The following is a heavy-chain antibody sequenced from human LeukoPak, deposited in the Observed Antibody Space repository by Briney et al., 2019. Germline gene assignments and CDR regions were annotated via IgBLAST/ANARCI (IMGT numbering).Heavy chain of an antibody. CDR3: ARERSGAFY. V-gene: IGHV3-72*01. D-gene: IGHD3-10*01. Sequence: GGSLRLSCAASGFTFSDHYIDWVRQAPGKGLEWVGRSRNKANSYTTEYAASVKGRFTISRADSKNSLYLQMNSLRAEDTAVYYCARERSGAFYWGQGTLVTVSS. CDR2: SRNKANSYTT. J-gene: IGHJ4*02. CDR1: GFTFSDHY.